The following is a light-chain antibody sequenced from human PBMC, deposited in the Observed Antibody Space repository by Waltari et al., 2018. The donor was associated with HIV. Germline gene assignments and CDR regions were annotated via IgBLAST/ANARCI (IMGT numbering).Light chain of an antibody. Sequence: QSALTQPPSVPGSPGQSVTISCTGTSSDVGSYNRVSWYQQPPGTAPKLMIYEVSNRPSGVPDRFSGSKSCNTASLTISGLQAEDEADYYCSSYTSSSTFVFGGGTKLTVL. CDR1: SSDVGSYNR. V-gene: IGLV2-18*02. CDR3: SSYTSSSTFV. J-gene: IGLJ2*01. CDR2: EVS.